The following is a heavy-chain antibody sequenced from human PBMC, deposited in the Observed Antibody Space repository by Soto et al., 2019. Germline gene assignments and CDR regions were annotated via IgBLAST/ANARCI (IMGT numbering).Heavy chain of an antibody. V-gene: IGHV4-59*01. CDR2: IYYSGST. CDR3: ARDPGEARYFDWLSHNYYYYGMDV. CDR1: GGSISSYY. J-gene: IGHJ6*02. Sequence: SETLSLTCTVSGGSISSYYWSWIRQPPGKGLEWIGYIYYSGSTNYNPSLKSRVTISVDTSKNQFSLKLSSVTAADTAVYYCARDPGEARYFDWLSHNYYYYGMDVWGQEATVTVSS. D-gene: IGHD3-9*01.